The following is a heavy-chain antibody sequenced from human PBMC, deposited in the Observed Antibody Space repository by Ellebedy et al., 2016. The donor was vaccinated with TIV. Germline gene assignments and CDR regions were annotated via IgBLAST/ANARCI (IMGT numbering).Heavy chain of an antibody. D-gene: IGHD3-10*01. CDR3: ASSLWFGESWDY. V-gene: IGHV1-3*01. CDR1: GYTFTSYA. Sequence: ASVKVSXKASGYTFTSYAMHWVRHAPGQRLEWMGWINAGNGNTKYSQKFQGRVTITRDTSASTAYMELSSLRSEDTAVYYCASSLWFGESWDYWGQGTLVTVSS. J-gene: IGHJ4*02. CDR2: INAGNGNT.